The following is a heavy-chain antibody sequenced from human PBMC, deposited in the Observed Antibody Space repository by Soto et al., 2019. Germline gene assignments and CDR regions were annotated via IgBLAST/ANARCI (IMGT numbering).Heavy chain of an antibody. D-gene: IGHD2-21*02. CDR2: ISYDGSNK. Sequence: GGSLRLSCAASGFTFSSYAMHWVRQAPGKGLEWVAVISYDGSNKYYADSVKGRFTISRDNSKNTLYLQMNSLRAEDTAVYYCARAVQAYCGGDCYSGPDYWGQGTLVTVSS. CDR1: GFTFSSYA. CDR3: ARAVQAYCGGDCYSGPDY. J-gene: IGHJ4*02. V-gene: IGHV3-30-3*01.